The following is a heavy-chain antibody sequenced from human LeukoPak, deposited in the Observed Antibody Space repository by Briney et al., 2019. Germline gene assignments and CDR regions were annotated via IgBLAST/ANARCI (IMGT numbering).Heavy chain of an antibody. CDR2: ISSSSSYI. Sequence: GGSLRLSCAASGFTFSSYSMNWVRQAPGKGLEWVSSISSSSSYIYYADSVKGRFTISRDNAKNSLYLQMNSLRAEDTAVYYCARGGGTGMAYYFDNWGQGTLVTVSS. J-gene: IGHJ4*02. V-gene: IGHV3-21*01. D-gene: IGHD2-8*01. CDR1: GFTFSSYS. CDR3: ARGGGTGMAYYFDN.